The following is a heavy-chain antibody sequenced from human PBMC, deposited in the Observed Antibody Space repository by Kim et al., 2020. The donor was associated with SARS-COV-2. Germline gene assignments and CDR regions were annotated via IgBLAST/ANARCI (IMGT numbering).Heavy chain of an antibody. CDR3: ARALYGDYTQVDWFDP. CDR1: GYSISSGYY. D-gene: IGHD4-17*01. Sequence: SETLSLTCTVSGYSISSGYYWCWIRQPPGKGLEWIVSIYHSGSTYYNPSLKSRVTISVDTSKNQFSPKLSSVTAADTAVYYCARALYGDYTQVDWFDPWGQGTLVTVSS. V-gene: IGHV4-38-2*02. CDR2: IYHSGST. J-gene: IGHJ5*02.